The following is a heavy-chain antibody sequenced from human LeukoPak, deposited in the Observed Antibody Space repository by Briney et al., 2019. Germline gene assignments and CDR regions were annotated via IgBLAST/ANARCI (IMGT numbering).Heavy chain of an antibody. CDR2: INPKSGGT. CDR3: ARDSGERGSGSYLIAY. D-gene: IGHD3-10*01. Sequence: ASVKVSCKASGYTFSGYYMHWVRQAPGQGLEWMGWINPKSGGTNEAQKFHDRDTMTRDTSIRTAYMEVSRLRSDDTAVYYCARDSGERGSGSYLIAYWGQGTLVTVSS. J-gene: IGHJ4*02. V-gene: IGHV1-2*02. CDR1: GYTFSGYY.